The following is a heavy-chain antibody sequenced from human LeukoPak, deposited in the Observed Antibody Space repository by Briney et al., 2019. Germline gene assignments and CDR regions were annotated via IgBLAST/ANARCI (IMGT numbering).Heavy chain of an antibody. CDR2: IIPIFGTA. CDR3: AREHGSSSWRFDP. V-gene: IGHV1-69*13. Sequence: GASVKVSCKASGGTFSSYAISWVRQAPGQGLEWMGGIIPIFGTANYAQKFQGRVTITADESTSTAYMELSSLRSEDTAVYYCAREHGSSSWRFDPWGQGTLVTVSS. J-gene: IGHJ5*02. CDR1: GGTFSSYA. D-gene: IGHD6-13*01.